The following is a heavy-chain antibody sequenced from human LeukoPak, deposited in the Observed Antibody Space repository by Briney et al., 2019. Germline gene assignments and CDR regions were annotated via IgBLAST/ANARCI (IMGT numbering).Heavy chain of an antibody. V-gene: IGHV3-7*01. CDR3: ARDPSGRYGVY. CDR2: IKQDGSEK. D-gene: IGHD1-26*01. J-gene: IGHJ4*02. CDR1: GFTFSRDW. Sequence: GGSLRLSCAASGFTFSRDWTTWVRQAPGKGLEWVANIKQDGSEKYYADSVKGRFTISRDNAKNSLYLQMNSLRAEDTAVYYCARDPSGRYGVYWGQGTLVTVSS.